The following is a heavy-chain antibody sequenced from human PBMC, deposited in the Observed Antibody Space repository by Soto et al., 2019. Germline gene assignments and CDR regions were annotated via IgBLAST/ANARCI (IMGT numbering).Heavy chain of an antibody. J-gene: IGHJ4*02. CDR3: ARDPSLQEPEYSFDY. D-gene: IGHD5-18*01. Sequence: SETLSLTCTASGGSISSYYWSWIRQPPGKGLEWIGYIYYSGSTNYNPSLKSRVTISVDTSKNQFSLKLSSVTAADTAVYYCARDPSLQEPEYSFDYWGQGTLVTVSS. V-gene: IGHV4-59*01. CDR1: GGSISSYY. CDR2: IYYSGST.